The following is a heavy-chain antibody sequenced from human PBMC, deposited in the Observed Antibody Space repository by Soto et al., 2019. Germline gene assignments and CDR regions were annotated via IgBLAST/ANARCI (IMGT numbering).Heavy chain of an antibody. J-gene: IGHJ4*02. CDR2: ISSSSSYI. Sequence: GGSLRLSCAASGFTFSSYSMNWVRQAPGKGLEWVSSISSSSSYIYYADSVKGRFTISRDNAKNSLYLQMNSLRAEDTAVYYCARGGEYCSSTSCYAGFDYWGQGTLVTVSS. D-gene: IGHD2-2*01. V-gene: IGHV3-21*01. CDR3: ARGGEYCSSTSCYAGFDY. CDR1: GFTFSSYS.